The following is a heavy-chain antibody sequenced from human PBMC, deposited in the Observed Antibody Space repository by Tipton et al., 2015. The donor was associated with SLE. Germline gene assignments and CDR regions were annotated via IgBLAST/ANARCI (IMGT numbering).Heavy chain of an antibody. Sequence: SLRLSCAASGFTFSSYSMNWVRQAPGKGLEWVSYISSSSSTIYYADSVKGRFTISRDNAKNSLYLQMNSLRAEDTAVYYCARDYYYDGYYYYYMDDWGKGTTVTVSS. D-gene: IGHD3-22*01. CDR1: GFTFSSYS. CDR2: ISSSSSTI. J-gene: IGHJ6*03. CDR3: ARDYYYDGYYYYYMDD. V-gene: IGHV3-48*01.